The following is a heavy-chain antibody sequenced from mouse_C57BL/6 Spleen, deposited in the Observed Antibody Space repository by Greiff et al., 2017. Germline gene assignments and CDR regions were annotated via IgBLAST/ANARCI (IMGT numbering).Heavy chain of an antibody. J-gene: IGHJ2*01. CDR3: AREDYGSSEGYFDY. Sequence: EVQLQQSGPELVKPGASVKIPCKASGYTFTDYNMDWVKQSHGKSLEWIGDINPNNGGTIYNQKFKGKATLTVDKSSSTAYMELRSLTSEDTAVYYCAREDYGSSEGYFDYWGQGTTLTVSS. CDR1: GYTFTDYN. V-gene: IGHV1-18*01. D-gene: IGHD1-1*01. CDR2: INPNNGGT.